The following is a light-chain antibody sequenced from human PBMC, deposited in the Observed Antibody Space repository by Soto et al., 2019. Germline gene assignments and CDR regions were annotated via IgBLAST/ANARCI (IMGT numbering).Light chain of an antibody. CDR3: QHYGYVWT. V-gene: IGKV1-5*01. Sequence: DLQMTQSPSPLSASLGDRVTITCRASQSISDRLAWYQHKPGEAPKVLIFDASRLEAGVPSRFSGSGSGTEFSLTISSLQPDDLGTYYCQHYGYVWTFGQGTKVEI. CDR2: DAS. CDR1: QSISDR. J-gene: IGKJ1*01.